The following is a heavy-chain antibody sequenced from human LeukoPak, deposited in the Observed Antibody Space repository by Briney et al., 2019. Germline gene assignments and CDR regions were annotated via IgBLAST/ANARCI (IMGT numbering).Heavy chain of an antibody. Sequence: GASVKFSCKASGYTFTSYGISWVRQAPGQGLEWMGWISAYNGNTNYAQKLQGRVTMTTDTSTSTAYMELRSLRSDDTAVYYCARRPPEEYDPRQRAFDIWGQGTMVTVSS. V-gene: IGHV1-18*01. D-gene: IGHD3-16*01. CDR3: ARRPPEEYDPRQRAFDI. J-gene: IGHJ3*02. CDR1: GYTFTSYG. CDR2: ISAYNGNT.